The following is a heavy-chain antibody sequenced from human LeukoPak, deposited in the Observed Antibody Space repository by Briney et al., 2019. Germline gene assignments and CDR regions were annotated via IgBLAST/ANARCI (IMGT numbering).Heavy chain of an antibody. CDR3: AREYQLLGTVYNYFDP. CDR2: ISGSGGST. D-gene: IGHD2-2*01. V-gene: IGHV3-23*01. Sequence: PGGSLRLSRAASGFTFSSYAMSWVRQAPGKGLEWVSAISGSGGSTYYADSVKGRFTISRDNSKNTLYLQMNSLRAEDTAVYYCAREYQLLGTVYNYFDPWGQGTLVTVSS. CDR1: GFTFSSYA. J-gene: IGHJ5*02.